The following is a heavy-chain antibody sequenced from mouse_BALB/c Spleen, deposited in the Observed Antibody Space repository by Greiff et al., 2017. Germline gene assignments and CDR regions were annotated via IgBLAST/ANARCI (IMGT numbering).Heavy chain of an antibody. J-gene: IGHJ2*01. CDR3: ARRGFITTVFDY. V-gene: IGHV1S137*01. Sequence: QVQLKQSGAELVRPGVSVKISCKGSGYTFTDYAMHWVKQSHAKSLEWIGVISTYYGDASYNQKFKGKATMTVDKSSSTAYMELARLTSEDSAIYYCARRGFITTVFDYWGQGTTLTVSS. CDR1: GYTFTDYA. CDR2: ISTYYGDA. D-gene: IGHD1-1*01.